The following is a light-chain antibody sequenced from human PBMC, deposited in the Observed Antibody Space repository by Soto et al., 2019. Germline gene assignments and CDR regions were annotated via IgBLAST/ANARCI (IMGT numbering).Light chain of an antibody. CDR2: DVS. CDR3: RSYTSSSSV. CDR1: SSDVGGYNY. V-gene: IGLV2-14*01. J-gene: IGLJ2*01. Sequence: QSALTQPASVSGSPGQSITISCTGTSSDVGGYNYVSWYQQHPGKAPKLMIYDVSNRPSGVSNRFSGSKSGNTASLTISGLHAEDAADYYCRSYTSSSSVFGGGTKVTVL.